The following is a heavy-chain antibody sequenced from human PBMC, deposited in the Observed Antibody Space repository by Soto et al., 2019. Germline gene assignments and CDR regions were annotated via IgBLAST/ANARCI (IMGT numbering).Heavy chain of an antibody. CDR3: ARVFELGYCSGVSCYRYFDL. CDR1: GGSFSGYY. CDR2: INHSGST. V-gene: IGHV4-34*01. D-gene: IGHD2-15*01. Sequence: QVQLQQWGAGLLKPSETLSLTCAVYGGSFSGYYWSWIRQPPGKGLEWFGEINHSGSTNYNPSLKSRVTISVDTSMNQFSLQLSSVSAADTAVYYCARVFELGYCSGVSCYRYFDLWGRGTLVTVSS. J-gene: IGHJ2*01.